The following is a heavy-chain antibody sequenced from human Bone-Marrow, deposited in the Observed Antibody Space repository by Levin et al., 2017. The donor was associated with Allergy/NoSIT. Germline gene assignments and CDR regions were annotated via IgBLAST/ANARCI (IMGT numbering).Heavy chain of an antibody. CDR1: GFTFSSYS. Sequence: GESLKISCAASGFTFSSYSMNWVRQAPGKGLEWVSSISSSSSYIYYADSVKGRFTISRDNAKNSLYLQMNSLRAEDTAVYYCARVGADYALLDYWGQGTLVTVSS. CDR2: ISSSSSYI. V-gene: IGHV3-21*01. CDR3: ARVGADYALLDY. J-gene: IGHJ4*02. D-gene: IGHD4-17*01.